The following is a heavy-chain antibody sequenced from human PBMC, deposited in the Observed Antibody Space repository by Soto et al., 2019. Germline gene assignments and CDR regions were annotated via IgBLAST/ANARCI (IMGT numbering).Heavy chain of an antibody. CDR3: ARDGYSAGFDI. Sequence: EVQLVESGGGLVQPGGSLRLSCAASGFTFSSYYMSWVRQPPGKGLEWVANIKQDGSEKYYVDSVKGRFTIYRDNAENSLYLQMNSLRAEDTAVYYCARDGYSAGFDIWGQGTMVTVSS. J-gene: IGHJ3*02. V-gene: IGHV3-7*01. D-gene: IGHD5-18*01. CDR1: GFTFSSYY. CDR2: IKQDGSEK.